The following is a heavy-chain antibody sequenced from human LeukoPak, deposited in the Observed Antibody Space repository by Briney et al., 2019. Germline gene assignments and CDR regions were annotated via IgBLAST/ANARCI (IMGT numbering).Heavy chain of an antibody. J-gene: IGHJ3*02. D-gene: IGHD4-17*01. Sequence: PGGSLRLSCAASGFTFSNYSMNWVRQAPGKGLEWVSSISSSSSYIYYADSVKGRFTISRDNAKNSLYLQMNSLRAEDTAVYYCARVWGDYVDAFDIWGQGTMVTVSS. V-gene: IGHV3-21*01. CDR1: GFTFSNYS. CDR2: ISSSSSYI. CDR3: ARVWGDYVDAFDI.